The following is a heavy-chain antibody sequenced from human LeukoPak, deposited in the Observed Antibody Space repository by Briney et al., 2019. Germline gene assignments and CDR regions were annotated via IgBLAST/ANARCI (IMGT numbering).Heavy chain of an antibody. CDR2: ISSSSSYI. Sequence: GGSLRLSCAASGITLSYYSMNWVRQAPGKGLEWVSSISSSSSYIYYADSVKGRFTISRDNSKSTLYIQMNSLRAEDTAVYYCARAKPKNMVRGLIMRRESRYYFDYWGQGTLVTVSS. J-gene: IGHJ4*02. V-gene: IGHV3-21*04. CDR3: ARAKPKNMVRGLIMRRESRYYFDY. D-gene: IGHD3-10*01. CDR1: GITLSYYS.